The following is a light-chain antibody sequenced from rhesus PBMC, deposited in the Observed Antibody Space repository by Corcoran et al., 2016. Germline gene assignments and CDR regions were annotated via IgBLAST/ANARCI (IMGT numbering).Light chain of an antibody. J-gene: IGKJ4*01. CDR3: MQALEFPLT. Sequence: DVVMTQSPLSLPITPGQPASISCRSSQSLVHSNGNTYLSWYQQKPGHVPQLLIYEVSKRSSGVPARFRGSGSDTDFTLKISRVEAEYVVVYYCMQALEFPLTFGGGTKVEIK. CDR2: EVS. CDR1: QSLVHSNGNTY. V-gene: IGKV2-104*02.